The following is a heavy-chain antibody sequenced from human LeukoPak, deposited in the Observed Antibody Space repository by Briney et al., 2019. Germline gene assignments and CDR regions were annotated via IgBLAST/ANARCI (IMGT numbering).Heavy chain of an antibody. CDR3: AKDKGLYSSSPGWMDV. Sequence: PGGSLRLSCAASGFTFSSYWMSWVRKAPGKGLEWVANIKQDGSEKYYVDSVKGRFTISRDHSKNTLYVQMNSLRAEDTAVYYCAKDKGLYSSSPGWMDVWVKGTAVTVSS. J-gene: IGHJ6*04. V-gene: IGHV3-7*01. CDR1: GFTFSSYW. D-gene: IGHD6-13*01. CDR2: IKQDGSEK.